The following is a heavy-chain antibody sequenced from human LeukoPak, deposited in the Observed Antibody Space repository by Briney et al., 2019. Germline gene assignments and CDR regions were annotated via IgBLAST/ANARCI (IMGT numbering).Heavy chain of an antibody. CDR3: ASTLYYGSGPYFQH. J-gene: IGHJ1*01. CDR2: IGIGGDT. Sequence: GGSLRLSCAASGFTFSGYDMHWVRQTTGKGLEWVSRIGIGGDTYYPGSVKGRFTVSRENAKNSFYLQMNSLRDGDTAVYYCASTLYYGSGPYFQHWGQGTLVTVSS. V-gene: IGHV3-13*01. D-gene: IGHD3-10*01. CDR1: GFTFSGYD.